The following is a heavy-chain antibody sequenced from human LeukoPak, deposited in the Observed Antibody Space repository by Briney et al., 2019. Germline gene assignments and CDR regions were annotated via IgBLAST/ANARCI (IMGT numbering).Heavy chain of an antibody. CDR3: ARDYYDSSGYYPSWFDP. V-gene: IGHV4-34*01. CDR1: GGSFSGYY. CDR2: INHSGST. D-gene: IGHD3-22*01. Sequence: SETLSLTCAVYGGSFSGYYWNWIRQPPGKGLEWIGEINHSGSTNYNPSLKSRVTISVDTSKNQFSLKLSSVTAADTAVYYCARDYYDSSGYYPSWFDPWGQGTLVTVSS. J-gene: IGHJ5*02.